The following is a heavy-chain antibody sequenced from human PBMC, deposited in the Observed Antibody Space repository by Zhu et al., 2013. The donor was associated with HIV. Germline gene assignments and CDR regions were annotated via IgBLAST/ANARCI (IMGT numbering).Heavy chain of an antibody. CDR2: INPFTGGT. J-gene: IGHJ6*02. D-gene: IGHD3-10*01. CDR3: ARDRGYYGSGADHYYYYGMDV. V-gene: IGHV1-2*02. Sequence: QVQLVQSGAEVVEPGASMKVSCKASGYSFSDYYMHWVRQAPGQGFEWMGEINPFTGGTTYAERFHDRVAMTSDTSTSTVSVDLSRLTVDDTAVYYCARDRGYYGSGADHYYYYGMDVWGQGTTVTVSS. CDR1: GYSFSDYY.